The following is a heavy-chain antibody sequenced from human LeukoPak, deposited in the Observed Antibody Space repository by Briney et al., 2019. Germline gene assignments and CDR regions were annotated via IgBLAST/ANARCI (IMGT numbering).Heavy chain of an antibody. V-gene: IGHV3-21*01. Sequence: GGSLRLSCAASGFTFSSYSMNWVRQAPGKGLEWVSSISSSSSYIYYADSEKGRFTISRDNAKNSLYLQMNSLRAEDTAVYYCARDMYSSSWYGYYYGMDVWGQGTTVTVSS. J-gene: IGHJ6*02. CDR2: ISSSSSYI. D-gene: IGHD6-13*01. CDR1: GFTFSSYS. CDR3: ARDMYSSSWYGYYYGMDV.